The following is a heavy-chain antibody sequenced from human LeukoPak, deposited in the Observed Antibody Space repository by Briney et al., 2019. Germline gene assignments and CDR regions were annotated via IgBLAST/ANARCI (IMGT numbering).Heavy chain of an antibody. CDR1: GGSINSGDYY. CDR2: IYYSGST. CDR3: AAAHFHSPAGRFDP. Sequence: SETLSLTCTVSGGSINSGDYYWSWIRQPPGKGLEWIGYIYYSGSTYYNPSLKSRVTISVDTSKNQFSLKLSSVTAADTAVYYCAAAHFHSPAGRFDPWGQGTLVTVSS. V-gene: IGHV4-30-4*01. J-gene: IGHJ5*02. D-gene: IGHD2-15*01.